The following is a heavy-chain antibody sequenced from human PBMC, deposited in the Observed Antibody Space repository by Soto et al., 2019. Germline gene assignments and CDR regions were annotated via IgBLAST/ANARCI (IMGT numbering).Heavy chain of an antibody. D-gene: IGHD6-6*01. CDR3: ARERPDGARLDP. CDR1: GGSISSYY. J-gene: IGHJ5*02. CDR2: IYYSGST. Sequence: PSETLSLTCTVSGGSISSYYWSWIRQPPGKGLEWIGYIYYSGSTYYSPSLKSRVTISVDTSKNQFSLKLSSVTAADTAVYYCARERPDGARLDPWGQGTLVTSPQ. V-gene: IGHV4-59*12.